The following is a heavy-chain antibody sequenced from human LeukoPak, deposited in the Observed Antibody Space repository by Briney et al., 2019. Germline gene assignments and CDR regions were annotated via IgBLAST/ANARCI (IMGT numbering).Heavy chain of an antibody. J-gene: IGHJ4*02. CDR3: ARDPSDYYGSGSYALHYFDY. V-gene: IGHV3-7*01. CDR1: GFTFSSYW. Sequence: GGSLRLSCAASGFTFSSYWMSWVRQAPGKGLEWVANIKQDGSEKYYVDSVKGRFTISRDNAKNLLYLQMNSLRAEDTAVYYCARDPSDYYGSGSYALHYFDYWGQGTLVTVSS. CDR2: IKQDGSEK. D-gene: IGHD3-10*01.